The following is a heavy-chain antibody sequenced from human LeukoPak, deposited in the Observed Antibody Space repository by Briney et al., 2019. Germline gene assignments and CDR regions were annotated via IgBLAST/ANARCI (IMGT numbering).Heavy chain of an antibody. J-gene: IGHJ4*02. D-gene: IGHD1-26*01. CDR2: ISGSGGDI. CDR3: ARDIRAVGVTLYFDY. CDR1: GFTFSNYY. Sequence: PGGSLGLSCAASGFTFSNYYMSWIRQTPGKGLEWLSYISGSGGDIHYADSVKGRFTVSRDNAKSSLYLQMNSLRAEDTAMYYCARDIRAVGVTLYFDYWGQGILVTVTS. V-gene: IGHV3-11*01.